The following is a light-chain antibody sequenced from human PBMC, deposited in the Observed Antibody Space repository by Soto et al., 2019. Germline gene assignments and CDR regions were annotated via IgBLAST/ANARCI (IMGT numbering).Light chain of an antibody. CDR3: QQRSNWPPWT. Sequence: EIVLTQSPATLSLSPGERATLSCRASQSVSNYLAWYQQKPGQAPRLLIYDASNRATGIPARFSGSGSGTDFTLTISSLEPEVFAVYYCQQRSNWPPWTFGQGTKVKIK. V-gene: IGKV3-11*01. J-gene: IGKJ1*01. CDR1: QSVSNY. CDR2: DAS.